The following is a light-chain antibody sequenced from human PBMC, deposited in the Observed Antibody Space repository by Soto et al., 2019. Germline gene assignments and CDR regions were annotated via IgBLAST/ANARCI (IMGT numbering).Light chain of an antibody. CDR2: DAS. V-gene: IGKV3-15*01. CDR3: QQFNNWPHT. J-gene: IGKJ1*01. CDR1: QSIIRN. Sequence: EIVLTQSPGTLSLSPGETATLSCRASQSIIRNLAWYQQRPGQAPRILIYDASTRATGIPDRFSGSGSGTEFALTISSLQSEDFAVYYCQQFNNWPHTFGQGTKVDIK.